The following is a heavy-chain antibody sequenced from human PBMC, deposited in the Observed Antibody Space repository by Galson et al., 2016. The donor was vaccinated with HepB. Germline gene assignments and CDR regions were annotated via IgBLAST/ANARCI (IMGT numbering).Heavy chain of an antibody. CDR2: ISGSGGST. CDR1: GFTFRSYA. CDR3: AKAHYDILTGYWPYFDY. D-gene: IGHD3-9*01. Sequence: SLRLSCAASGFTFRSYAMSWVRQAPGKGLEWVSGISGSGGSTYYADSMKGRITISRDNSKNTLYLQMNSLRVEDTAVYYCAKAHYDILTGYWPYFDYWGQGTPVTVS. V-gene: IGHV3-23*01. J-gene: IGHJ4*02.